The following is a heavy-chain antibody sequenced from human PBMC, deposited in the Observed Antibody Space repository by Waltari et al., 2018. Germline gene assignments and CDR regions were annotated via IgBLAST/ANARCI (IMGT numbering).Heavy chain of an antibody. J-gene: IGHJ4*02. D-gene: IGHD3-10*01. Sequence: EVQLVQSGAEVKKPGESLRISCEGSGYTFANYWIGWVRQTPDKGLEWVGIIFPDASATRYSPSFQGQVTISVDKSINPAYLQWNSLKASDTAVYFCARPSWSRALWYGDFWGQGTVVTVSS. CDR1: GYTFANYW. CDR2: IFPDASAT. V-gene: IGHV5-51*01. CDR3: ARPSWSRALWYGDF.